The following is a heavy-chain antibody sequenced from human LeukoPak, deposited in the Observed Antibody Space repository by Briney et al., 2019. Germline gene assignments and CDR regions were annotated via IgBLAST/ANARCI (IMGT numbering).Heavy chain of an antibody. J-gene: IGHJ5*01. Sequence: PSETLSLTCTVSGGSISTYYWSWIRQPPGKGLEWVGYIYNSGSTNYNPSLKSRVTISLDTSKNQFSLKLSSVTAADTAVYYCARDRGGTYSQFDSWGQGTLVTVSS. D-gene: IGHD1-26*01. V-gene: IGHV4-59*01. CDR1: GGSISTYY. CDR3: ARDRGGTYSQFDS. CDR2: IYNSGST.